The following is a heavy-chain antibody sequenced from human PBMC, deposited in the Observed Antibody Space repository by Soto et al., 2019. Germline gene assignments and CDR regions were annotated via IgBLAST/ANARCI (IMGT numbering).Heavy chain of an antibody. J-gene: IGHJ6*02. CDR2: ISYDGGNK. V-gene: IGHV3-30*18. CDR1: GFTFSSYG. CDR3: ANTFRNCSSSSRFKDYYYYYYGLDV. D-gene: IGHD2-2*01. Sequence: PGGSLRLSCAASGFTFSSYGMHWVRQAPGKGPERLTGISYDGGNKYYAESVKGRFTISRDNSKNTLYLQMNSRRAEDAAAYYCANTFRNCSSSSRFKDYYYYYYGLDVWGPGTTHTVSS.